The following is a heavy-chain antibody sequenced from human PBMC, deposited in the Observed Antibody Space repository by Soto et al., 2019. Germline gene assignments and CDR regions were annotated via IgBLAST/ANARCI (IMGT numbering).Heavy chain of an antibody. J-gene: IGHJ1*01. V-gene: IGHV3-7*03. CDR1: RFTFSTYW. D-gene: IGHD3-10*01. CDR3: GNMDGG. CDR2: INHDGSDK. Sequence: EVQLVESGGGLVQPGGSLRLSCAAYRFTFSTYWMDWVRQAPGKGLEWVANINHDGSDKYYVDSVKGRFTISRDIAKNSVFLQMNSLRGEDTAMYYCGNMDGGRGQGTLVTVSS.